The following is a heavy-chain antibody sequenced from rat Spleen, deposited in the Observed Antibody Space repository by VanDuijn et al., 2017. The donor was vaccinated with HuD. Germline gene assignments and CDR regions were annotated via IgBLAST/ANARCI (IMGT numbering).Heavy chain of an antibody. Sequence: EVQLVGSDGGLVQPGRSLKLSCTASGFAFSDFFMAWVRQAPAKGLEWVSSINTDGGSNTQYRDTVKGRFTISRDDGKNTLYLQMDSLRSEDKATYYCARHGYDGSYYYWDYWGQGVMVTVSS. CDR1: GFAFSDFF. CDR3: ARHGYDGSYYYWDY. V-gene: IGHV5-25*01. CDR2: INTDGGSNT. D-gene: IGHD1-12*02. J-gene: IGHJ2*01.